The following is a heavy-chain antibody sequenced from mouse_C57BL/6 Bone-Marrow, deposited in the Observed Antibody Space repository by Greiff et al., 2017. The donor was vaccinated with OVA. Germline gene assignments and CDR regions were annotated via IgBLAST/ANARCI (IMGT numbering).Heavy chain of an antibody. CDR2: IYPRSGNT. D-gene: IGHD1-1*01. J-gene: IGHJ4*01. CDR1: GYTFTSYG. Sequence: QVQLQQSGAELARPGASVKLSCKASGYTFTSYGISWVKQRTGQGLEWIGEIYPRSGNTYYNEKFKGKATLTADKSSSTAYMELRSLTSEDSAVYFCARYYYGSRKYYYAMDYWGQGTSVTVSS. CDR3: ARYYYGSRKYYYAMDY. V-gene: IGHV1-81*01.